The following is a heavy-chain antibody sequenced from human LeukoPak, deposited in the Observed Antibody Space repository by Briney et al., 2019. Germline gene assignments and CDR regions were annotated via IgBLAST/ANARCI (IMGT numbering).Heavy chain of an antibody. Sequence: SETLSLTCTVSGGSISSGSYYWGWIRQPPGKGLEWIGSIYYSGSTYYNPSLKSRVTISVDTSKNQFSLKLSSVTAADTAVYYCARRVVVVAATLNWFDPWGQGTLVTVSS. CDR2: IYYSGST. J-gene: IGHJ5*02. V-gene: IGHV4-39*01. CDR3: ARRVVVVAATLNWFDP. CDR1: GGSISSGSYY. D-gene: IGHD2-15*01.